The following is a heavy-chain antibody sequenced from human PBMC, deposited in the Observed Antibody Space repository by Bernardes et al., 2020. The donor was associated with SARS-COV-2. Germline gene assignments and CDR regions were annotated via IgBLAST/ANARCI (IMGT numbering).Heavy chain of an antibody. V-gene: IGHV3-74*01. CDR3: ARDFGGNSDY. CDR1: GFTVSAYW. Sequence: AGSLRLSCAASGFTVSAYWMHWVRQVPGEGLVWVSRINEDGSITNYADSVKGRFTISRDIAKNKIYLQMNSLRTEDTAVYYCARDFGGNSDYWGQGTLVTVSS. CDR2: INEDGSIT. D-gene: IGHD2-15*01. J-gene: IGHJ4*02.